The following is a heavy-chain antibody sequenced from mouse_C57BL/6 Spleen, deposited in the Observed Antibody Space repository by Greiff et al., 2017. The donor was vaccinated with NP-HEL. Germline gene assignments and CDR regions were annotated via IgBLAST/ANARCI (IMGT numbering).Heavy chain of an antibody. V-gene: IGHV5-6*01. CDR1: GFTFSSYG. Sequence: EVKLVESGGDLVKPGGSLKLSCAASGFTFSSYGMSWVRQTPDKRLEWVATISSGGSYTYYPDSVKGRFTISRDNAKNTLYLQMSSLKSEDTAMYYCAGTGGNYFDYWGQGTTLTVSS. D-gene: IGHD3-3*01. CDR3: AGTGGNYFDY. J-gene: IGHJ2*01. CDR2: ISSGGSYT.